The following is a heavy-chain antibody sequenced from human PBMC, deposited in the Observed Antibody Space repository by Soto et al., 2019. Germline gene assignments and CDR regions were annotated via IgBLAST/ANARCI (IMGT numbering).Heavy chain of an antibody. Sequence: VKGACKASGGPFISYAISWVRQAPGQGLEWMGGIIPIFGTANYAQKFQGRVTITADKSTSTAYMELSSLRSEDTAVYYCARDEYEILMPYDILTGSQNWFDPWGQGTLVTVS. J-gene: IGHJ5*02. V-gene: IGHV1-69*06. CDR2: IIPIFGTA. CDR1: GGPFISYA. D-gene: IGHD3-9*01. CDR3: ARDEYEILMPYDILTGSQNWFDP.